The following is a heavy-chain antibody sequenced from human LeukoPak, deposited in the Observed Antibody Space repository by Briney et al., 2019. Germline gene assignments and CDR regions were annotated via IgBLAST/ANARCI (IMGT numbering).Heavy chain of an antibody. CDR2: IKSKTDGGTT. V-gene: IGHV3-15*01. CDR1: GFTFSNAW. Sequence: GGSLRLSCAASGFTFSNAWMSWVRQAPGKGLEWVGRIKSKTDGGTTDYAAPVKGRFTISRDDSKNTLYLQMNSLKTEDTAVYYCTTDHSVWFGESLNSPAIDYWGQGTLVTVSS. CDR3: TTDHSVWFGESLNSPAIDY. D-gene: IGHD3-10*01. J-gene: IGHJ4*02.